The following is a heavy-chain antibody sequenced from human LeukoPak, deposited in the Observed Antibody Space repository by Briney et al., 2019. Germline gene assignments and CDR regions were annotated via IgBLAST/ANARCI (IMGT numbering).Heavy chain of an antibody. V-gene: IGHV3-23*01. D-gene: IGHD1-26*01. Sequence: GGSLRLSCAASGFTFTSYSMNWVRQAPGKGLEWVSTISGGGGSTYFADSVKGRFTISRDNSKNTLYLQVNSLRAEDTAVYYCAKGGKWDVTPFDYWGQGTLVTVSS. CDR1: GFTFTSYS. CDR2: ISGGGGST. J-gene: IGHJ4*02. CDR3: AKGGKWDVTPFDY.